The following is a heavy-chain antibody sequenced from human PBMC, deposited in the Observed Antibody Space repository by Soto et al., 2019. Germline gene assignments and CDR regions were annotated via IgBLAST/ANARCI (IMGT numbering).Heavy chain of an antibody. CDR2: IYWDDDK. CDR1: GFSLSTSGVG. V-gene: IGHV2-5*02. D-gene: IGHD3-3*01. Sequence: QITLKESGPTLVNPTQTLTLTCTFSGFSLSTSGVGWAWSGHPQERPLRWLALIYWDDDKRYSPSLKSRLTITKDTSKNQVVLTMTNMDPVDTATYYCAHVHRFLEWFPHFDYWGQGTLVTVSS. CDR3: AHVHRFLEWFPHFDY. J-gene: IGHJ4*02.